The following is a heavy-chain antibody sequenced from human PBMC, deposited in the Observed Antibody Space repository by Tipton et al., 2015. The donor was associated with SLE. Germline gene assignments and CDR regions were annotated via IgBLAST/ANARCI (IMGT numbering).Heavy chain of an antibody. CDR2: IKQDGSEK. CDR3: AREVGSRGPYYYYYYMDV. D-gene: IGHD3-10*01. V-gene: IGHV3-7*03. CDR1: GFTFSSYW. Sequence: GSLRLSCAASGFTFSSYWMSWVRQAPGKGLEWVANIKQDGSEKYYVDSVKGRFTISRDNAKNSLYLQMNSLRAEDTAVYYCAREVGSRGPYYYYYYMDVWGKGTTFTVS. J-gene: IGHJ6*03.